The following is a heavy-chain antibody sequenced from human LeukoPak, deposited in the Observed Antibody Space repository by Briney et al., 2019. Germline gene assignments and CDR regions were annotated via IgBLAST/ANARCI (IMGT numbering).Heavy chain of an antibody. CDR1: GGSISSYY. V-gene: IGHV4-59*12. J-gene: IGHJ4*02. CDR3: ARGRIAARPRPGSWDY. Sequence: SETLSLTCTVSGGSISSYYWSWIRQPPGKGLEWIGYIYYSGSTNYNPSLKSRVTISVDTSKNQFSLKLSSVTAADTAVYYCARGRIAARPRPGSWDYWGQGTLVTVSS. D-gene: IGHD6-6*01. CDR2: IYYSGST.